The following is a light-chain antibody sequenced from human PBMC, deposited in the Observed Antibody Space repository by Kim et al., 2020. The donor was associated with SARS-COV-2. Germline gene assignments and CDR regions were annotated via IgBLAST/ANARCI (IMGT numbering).Light chain of an antibody. Sequence: EIVMTQSPATLSVSPGERATLSCRASQSVSSNLAWYQQKPGQAPRLLIYGASTRVTGIPARFSGSGSGTEFTLTISGLQSEDFAVYYCQQYNNWPPGTFGQGTKLEI. CDR3: QQYNNWPPGT. J-gene: IGKJ2*01. CDR2: GAS. V-gene: IGKV3-15*01. CDR1: QSVSSN.